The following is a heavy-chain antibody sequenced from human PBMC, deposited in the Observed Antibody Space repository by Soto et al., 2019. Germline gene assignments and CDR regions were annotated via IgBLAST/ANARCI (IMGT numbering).Heavy chain of an antibody. Sequence: GGSLRLSCAASGFTFTNTWVNWVRQAPGKGLEWVGHVRNNAGGGTADYAAPVKGRFTISRDDSENTVYLQMNSLKTEDTAVYYCATDCLFAICDWGQGTLVTVSS. D-gene: IGHD2-21*01. CDR2: VRNNAGGGTA. V-gene: IGHV3-15*07. J-gene: IGHJ4*02. CDR1: GFTFTNTW. CDR3: ATDCLFAICD.